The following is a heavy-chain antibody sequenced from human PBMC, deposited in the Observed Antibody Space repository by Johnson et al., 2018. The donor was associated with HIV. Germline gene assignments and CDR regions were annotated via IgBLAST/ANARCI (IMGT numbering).Heavy chain of an antibody. CDR1: GFTFSSYA. J-gene: IGHJ3*02. CDR2: IYSGGST. V-gene: IGHV3-NL1*01. Sequence: QVQLVESGGGVVQPGGSLRLSCAASGFTFSSYAMHWVRQAPGKGLEWVSVIYSGGSTYYADSVKGRFTISRDNSKNTLYLQMNSLRAEDTAVYYCARADSSSSPWMGLDIWGQGTMVTVSS. D-gene: IGHD6-13*01. CDR3: ARADSSSSPWMGLDI.